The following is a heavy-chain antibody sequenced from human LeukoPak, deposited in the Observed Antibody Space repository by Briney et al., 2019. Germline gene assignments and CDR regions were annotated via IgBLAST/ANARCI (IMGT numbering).Heavy chain of an antibody. CDR2: INWNGGST. J-gene: IGHJ5*02. V-gene: IGHV3-20*04. CDR3: ARVGSSGYLSWFDP. D-gene: IGHD3-22*01. Sequence: PGGSLRLSCAASGFTFDDYGMSWVRQAPGKGLEWVSGINWNGGSTGYADSVKGRFTISRDNAKNSLYLQMNGLRAEDTALYYCARVGSSGYLSWFDPWGQGTLVTVSS. CDR1: GFTFDDYG.